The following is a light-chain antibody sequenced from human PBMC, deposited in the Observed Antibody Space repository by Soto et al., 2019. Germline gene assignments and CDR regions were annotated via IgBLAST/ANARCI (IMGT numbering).Light chain of an antibody. J-gene: IGKJ5*01. Sequence: EIVLTQSPGTLSLSPGERATLSCRASQSVSSFLAWYQQKLGQAPRLLIYDASNRATGIPARFSGSGSGTDFTLTISSLEPEDFAVYYCQQRSNWPPTVTFGQGTRLEV. V-gene: IGKV3-11*01. CDR2: DAS. CDR1: QSVSSF. CDR3: QQRSNWPPTVT.